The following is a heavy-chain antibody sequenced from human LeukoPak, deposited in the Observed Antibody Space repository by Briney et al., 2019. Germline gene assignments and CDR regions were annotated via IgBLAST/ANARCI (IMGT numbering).Heavy chain of an antibody. V-gene: IGHV4-39*01. D-gene: IGHD3-16*02. J-gene: IGHJ4*02. CDR1: GASISSSSYY. CDR3: ARGMRDYVWGSYRYSTPFDY. CDR2: IFYNGGA. Sequence: SETLSLTCTVSGASISSSSYYWGWIRQPPGKGLEWNGRIFYNGGAYYNPSLKSRVTISVNTSKNQFSLRLSSVTASDTTVYYCARGMRDYVWGSYRYSTPFDYWGQGTLVTVSS.